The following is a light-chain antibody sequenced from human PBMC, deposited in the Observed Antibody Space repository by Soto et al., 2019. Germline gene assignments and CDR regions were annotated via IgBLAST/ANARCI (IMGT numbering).Light chain of an antibody. CDR3: QQRSNWPLT. Sequence: VLPQSPATLSVSTRARATLSCRASRGISSNLAWYQQKPGQAPRLLIYDASTRATGIPARFSGSGSGTEFTLTISSLQSEDFAVYYCQQRSNWPLTFGGGTKVGIK. V-gene: IGKV3-15*01. CDR1: RGISSN. J-gene: IGKJ4*01. CDR2: DAS.